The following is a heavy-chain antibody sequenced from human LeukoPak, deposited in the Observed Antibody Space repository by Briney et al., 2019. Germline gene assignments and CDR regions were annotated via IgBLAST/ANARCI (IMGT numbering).Heavy chain of an antibody. CDR1: GGTFSSYA. V-gene: IGHV1-69*13. J-gene: IGHJ4*02. Sequence: SVKVSCKASGGTFSSYAISWVRQAPGQGLEWMGGIIPIFGTANYAQKFQGRVTITADESTSTAYMELSSLRSEDTAVYYCARGGLSDCSNTSCPNPHFDYWGQGTLVTVSS. CDR3: ARGGLSDCSNTSCPNPHFDY. D-gene: IGHD2-2*01. CDR2: IIPIFGTA.